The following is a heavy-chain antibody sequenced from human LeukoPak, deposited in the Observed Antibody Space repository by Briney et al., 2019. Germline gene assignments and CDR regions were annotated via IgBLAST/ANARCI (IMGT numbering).Heavy chain of an antibody. J-gene: IGHJ2*01. CDR2: ISAGGTNT. D-gene: IGHD2-15*01. CDR3: ARNSLGYCSGANCYSSWYFDL. V-gene: IGHV3-23*01. Sequence: RGSLRLSCAASGFTFRNYAMSWVRQAPGKGLEWVSGISAGGTNTYYADSLKGRFTVSRDNSKNTLYVQMNSLRAEDTAMYYCARNSLGYCSGANCYSSWYFDLWGRGNLVTVSS. CDR1: GFTFRNYA.